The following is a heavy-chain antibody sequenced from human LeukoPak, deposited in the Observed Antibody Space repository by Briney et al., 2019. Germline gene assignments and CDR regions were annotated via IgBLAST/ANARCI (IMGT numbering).Heavy chain of an antibody. V-gene: IGHV3-30*18. Sequence: GRSLRLSCAASGFTFSTYGMHWVRQAPGKGLEWVAVISYDGSNKYYADSVKGRFTISRDNSKNTLYLQMNSLRAEDTAVYFCAKSFLGFYYDSSSYLSPYYYYMDVWGKGTTVTISS. CDR3: AKSFLGFYYDSSSYLSPYYYYMDV. D-gene: IGHD3-22*01. CDR2: ISYDGSNK. J-gene: IGHJ6*03. CDR1: GFTFSTYG.